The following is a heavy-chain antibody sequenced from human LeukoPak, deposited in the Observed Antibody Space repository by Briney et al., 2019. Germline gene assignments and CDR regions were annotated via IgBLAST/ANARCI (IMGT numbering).Heavy chain of an antibody. V-gene: IGHV4-31*03. D-gene: IGHD1-26*01. Sequence: SETLSLTCTVSGGSISSGGYYWSWIRQHPGKGLEWIGYIYYSESTYYNPSLESRVTMSVDTSKNQFSLKLRSMTAADTAVYYCARPGVGSGRYGAFDIWGQGTMVTVSS. CDR2: IYYSEST. CDR1: GGSISSGGYY. J-gene: IGHJ3*02. CDR3: ARPGVGSGRYGAFDI.